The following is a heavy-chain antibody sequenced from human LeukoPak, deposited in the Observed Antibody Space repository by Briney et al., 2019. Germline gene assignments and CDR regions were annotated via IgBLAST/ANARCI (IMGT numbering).Heavy chain of an antibody. Sequence: GASVKVSCKASGYTFTSYAMNWVRQAPGQGLEWMGWINTNTGNPTYAQGFTGRFVFSLDTSVSTAYLQISSLKAEDTAVYYCARGMDSSGYYGWGPVDYWGQGTLVTVSS. D-gene: IGHD3-22*01. CDR3: ARGMDSSGYYGWGPVDY. CDR2: INTNTGNP. J-gene: IGHJ4*02. CDR1: GYTFTSYA. V-gene: IGHV7-4-1*02.